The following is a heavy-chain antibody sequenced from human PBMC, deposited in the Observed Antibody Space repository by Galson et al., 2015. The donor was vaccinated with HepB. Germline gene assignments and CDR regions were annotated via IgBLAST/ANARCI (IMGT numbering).Heavy chain of an antibody. CDR1: RLSFGDYA. CDR2: IRSNTYGGTT. D-gene: IGHD1-7*01. J-gene: IGHJ4*02. V-gene: IGHV3-49*03. Sequence: SLRLSCAVSRLSFGDYAMSWFRRAPGKGLEWVGFIRSNTYGGTTKYAASLKRRFSISRDDSKSIAYLQMNSLETEDTAVYFCTSGNFDGPFDYWGQGTRVTVSS. CDR3: TSGNFDGPFDY.